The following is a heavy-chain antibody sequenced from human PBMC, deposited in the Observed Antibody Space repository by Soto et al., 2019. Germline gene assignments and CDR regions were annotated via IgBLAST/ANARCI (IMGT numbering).Heavy chain of an antibody. D-gene: IGHD7-27*01. CDR2: IYYSGST. J-gene: IGHJ3*02. CDR3: ARDESGDAFDI. Sequence: SETLSLTCTVSGGSISSGGYYWSWIRQHPGKGLEWIGYIYYSGSTYYNPSLKSRVTISVDTSKNQFSLKLSSVTAADTAVYYCARDESGDAFDIWGQGTMVTVSS. V-gene: IGHV4-31*03. CDR1: GGSISSGGYY.